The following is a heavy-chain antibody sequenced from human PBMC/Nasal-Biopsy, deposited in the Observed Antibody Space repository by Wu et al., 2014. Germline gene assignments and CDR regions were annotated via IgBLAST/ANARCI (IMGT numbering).Heavy chain of an antibody. CDR1: GFTFRSYW. CDR3: GRWYGSSDDALDI. CDR2: INNDGSSR. V-gene: IGHV3-74*01. Sequence: LRLSCAASGFTFRSYWMHWVRQSPGKGLVWVSRINNDGSSRSYADFVKGRFTISRDNAKNTVYLQMNSLGAEDTAVYFCGRWYGSSDDALDIWGQGTMVTVFS. D-gene: IGHD6-6*01. J-gene: IGHJ3*02.